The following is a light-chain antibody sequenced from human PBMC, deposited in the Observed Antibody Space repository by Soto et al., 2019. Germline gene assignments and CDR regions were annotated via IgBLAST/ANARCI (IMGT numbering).Light chain of an antibody. CDR1: QSVDSN. V-gene: IGKV3D-15*01. Sequence: EIVMTQSPATLSVSPGERATLSCRARQSVDSNLAWYQQKPGQAPRLLIFGASTRATGIPARFSGSGSGTDFTLTISSLQSEDFGVYFCQQYDNWPLTFGGGTKVEIK. CDR3: QQYDNWPLT. CDR2: GAS. J-gene: IGKJ4*01.